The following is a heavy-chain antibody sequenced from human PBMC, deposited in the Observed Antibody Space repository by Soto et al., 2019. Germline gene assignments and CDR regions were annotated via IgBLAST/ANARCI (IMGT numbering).Heavy chain of an antibody. CDR3: ARDMPYAAGSLAGCDY. CDR1: GDSITGSY. J-gene: IGHJ4*02. CDR2: IYHSGTT. D-gene: IGHD1-26*01. Sequence: SETLSLTCTVSGDSITGSYWSWIRQPPGKTLEWIGYIYHSGTTTYDPSLKSRVSISVDTSKNQFSLRLTSVIAADTAVYYCARDMPYAAGSLAGCDYWGQGILVTVSS. V-gene: IGHV4-59*01.